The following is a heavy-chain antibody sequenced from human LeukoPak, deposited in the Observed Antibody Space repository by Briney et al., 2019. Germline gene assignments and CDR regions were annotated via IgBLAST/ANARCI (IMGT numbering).Heavy chain of an antibody. V-gene: IGHV1-2*02. CDR1: GYSFTDHS. J-gene: IGHJ6*02. Sequence: ASVKVSCKASGYSFTDHSMHWVRQAPGQGLEWMGWITPNSGGTNHAQKFQGRVTMTRDPSISTAYMELSRLRSDDTAVYYCARDFAGTTSRYNCYAMDVWGQGTTVTVSS. CDR2: ITPNSGGT. CDR3: ARDFAGTTSRYNCYAMDV. D-gene: IGHD1-7*01.